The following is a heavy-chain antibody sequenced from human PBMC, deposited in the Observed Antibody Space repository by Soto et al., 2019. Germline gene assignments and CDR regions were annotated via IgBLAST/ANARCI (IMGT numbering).Heavy chain of an antibody. J-gene: IGHJ4*02. CDR1: GYTFTSYH. CDR3: ARDTPPTDY. CDR2: ISAYNTNT. V-gene: IGHV1-18*01. Sequence: QVQLVQSGAEVKKPGASVKVSCKTSGYTFTSYHISWVRQAPGQVLEWMGWISAYNTNTNYAQKFQGRVTMTTDTLTSTAYMELRSLSSDDTAVYYCARDTPPTDYWGQGTLVTVSS.